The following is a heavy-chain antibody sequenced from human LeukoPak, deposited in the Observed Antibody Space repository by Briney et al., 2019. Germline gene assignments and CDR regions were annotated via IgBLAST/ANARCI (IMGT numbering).Heavy chain of an antibody. CDR1: GDSFTSYW. CDR3: ARAYYYDSQRFDP. V-gene: IGHV5-51*01. D-gene: IGHD3-22*01. Sequence: GESLKISCKGSGDSFTSYWIGWVRPMPGKGLEWMGIIYPGDPDTRYIPSFQGQVTISADKSISTAYLQWSSLKASDTAMYYCARAYYYDSQRFDPWGQGTLVTVSS. J-gene: IGHJ5*02. CDR2: IYPGDPDT.